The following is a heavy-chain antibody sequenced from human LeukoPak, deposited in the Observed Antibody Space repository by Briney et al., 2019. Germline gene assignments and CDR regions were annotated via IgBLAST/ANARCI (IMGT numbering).Heavy chain of an antibody. Sequence: SETLSLTCTVSDGSIGDSYWSWIRQSPGKGMEWIGYIYFTGFTHYNPSLKSRVTMSVDTSKHQFSLRLKSVTAADTAVYYCARGTIAAASLDYWGQGTLVTVSS. J-gene: IGHJ4*02. CDR3: ARGTIAAASLDY. D-gene: IGHD6-13*01. V-gene: IGHV4-59*01. CDR2: IYFTGFT. CDR1: DGSIGDSY.